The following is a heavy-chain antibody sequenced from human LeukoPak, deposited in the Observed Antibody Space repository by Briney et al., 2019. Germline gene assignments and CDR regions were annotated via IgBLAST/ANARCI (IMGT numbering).Heavy chain of an antibody. J-gene: IGHJ6*02. CDR1: GGSFSGYY. Sequence: SETLSLTCAVYGGSFSGYYWSWICQPPVKELEWIGEINHSGSTNYNPSLKSRVTISVDTSKNQFSLKLSSVTAADTAVYYCARGRRDDSGWFRYYYHGMDVWGQGTTVTVSS. CDR3: ARGRRDDSGWFRYYYHGMDV. CDR2: INHSGST. D-gene: IGHD6-19*01. V-gene: IGHV4-34*01.